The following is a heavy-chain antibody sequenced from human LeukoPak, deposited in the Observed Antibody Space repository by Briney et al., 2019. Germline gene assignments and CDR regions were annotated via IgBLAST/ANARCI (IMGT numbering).Heavy chain of an antibody. J-gene: IGHJ4*02. CDR1: GFTFSSYG. CDR3: AKGPDYYDSL. D-gene: IGHD3-22*01. CDR2: ISYDGSNK. Sequence: PGGSLRLSCAASGFTFSSYGMHWVRQAPGKGLEWVAVISYDGSNKYYADSVKGRFTISRDNSKNTLYLQMNSLRAEDTAVYYCAKGPDYYDSLWGQGTLVTVSS. V-gene: IGHV3-30*18.